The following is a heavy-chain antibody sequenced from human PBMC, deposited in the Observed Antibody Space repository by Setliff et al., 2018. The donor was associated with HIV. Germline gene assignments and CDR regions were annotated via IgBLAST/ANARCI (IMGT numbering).Heavy chain of an antibody. J-gene: IGHJ3*02. Sequence: ASVKVSCKSSGYSFTFYGLHWVRQAPGQGLEWMGWVSVYNGNTKYAENFQDRLTLTTDASTGTGFMELRGLRSDDTAVYYCATPGVGAGAFDIWGRGTMVTVSS. CDR1: GYSFTFYG. D-gene: IGHD3-10*01. V-gene: IGHV1-18*04. CDR3: ATPGVGAGAFDI. CDR2: VSVYNGNT.